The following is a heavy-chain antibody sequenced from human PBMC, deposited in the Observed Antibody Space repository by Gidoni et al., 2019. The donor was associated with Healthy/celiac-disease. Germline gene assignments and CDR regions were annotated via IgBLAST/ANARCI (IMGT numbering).Heavy chain of an antibody. Sequence: QVQLVQSGAEVQKPGSSVKVSCKASGGTFSSYAISWVRQAPGQGLEWMGGIIPIFGTANYAQKFQGRVTITADESTSTAYMELSSLRSEDTAVYYCATLGDCGGDCYVYGMDVWGQGTTVTVSS. J-gene: IGHJ6*02. V-gene: IGHV1-69*01. D-gene: IGHD2-21*02. CDR2: IIPIFGTA. CDR1: GGTFSSYA. CDR3: ATLGDCGGDCYVYGMDV.